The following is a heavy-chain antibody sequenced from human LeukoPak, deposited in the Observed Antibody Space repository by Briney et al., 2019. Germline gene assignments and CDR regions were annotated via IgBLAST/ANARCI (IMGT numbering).Heavy chain of an antibody. V-gene: IGHV3-23*01. CDR3: AKNSDYYYGMDV. J-gene: IGHJ6*02. Sequence: QSGGSLRLSCAASGFTFTSSAMSWVRQAPGKGLEWVSAISGSGGSTYYADSVKGRFTISRDNSKNTLYLQMNSLRAEDTAVYYCAKNSDYYYGMDVWGQGTTVTVSS. CDR2: ISGSGGST. CDR1: GFTFTSSA. D-gene: IGHD3-10*01.